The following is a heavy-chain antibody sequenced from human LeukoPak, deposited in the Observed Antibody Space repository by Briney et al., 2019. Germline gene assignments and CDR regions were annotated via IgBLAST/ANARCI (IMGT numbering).Heavy chain of an antibody. CDR3: ARESPYYDSSGYIIGFDY. D-gene: IGHD3-22*01. J-gene: IGHJ4*02. CDR2: TSSSSSYI. CDR1: GFTFSSYS. Sequence: PGGSLRLSCAASGFTFSSYSMNWVRQAPGKGLEWVSSTSSSSSYIYYADSVKGRFTISRDNAKNSLYLQMNSLRAEDTAVYYCARESPYYDSSGYIIGFDYWGQGTLVTVSS. V-gene: IGHV3-21*01.